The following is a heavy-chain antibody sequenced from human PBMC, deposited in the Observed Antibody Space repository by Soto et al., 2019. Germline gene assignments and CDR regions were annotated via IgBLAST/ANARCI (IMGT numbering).Heavy chain of an antibody. CDR3: VKDFRDNSFGEFPH. Sequence: ASVKVSCKASGGTFSSYAISWVRQAPGQGLEWMGGIIPIFGTANYAQKFQGRVTITADESTSTAYMELSSLRSEDTAVYYCVKDFRDNSFGEFPHWGQGTLVTVSS. D-gene: IGHD3-10*01. CDR1: GGTFSSYA. CDR2: IIPIFGTA. V-gene: IGHV1-69*13. J-gene: IGHJ1*01.